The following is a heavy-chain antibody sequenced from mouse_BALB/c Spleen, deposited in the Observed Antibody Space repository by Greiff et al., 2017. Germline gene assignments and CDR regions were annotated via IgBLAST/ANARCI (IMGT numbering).Heavy chain of an antibody. CDR2: IDPANGNT. CDR1: GFNIKDTY. D-gene: IGHD2-14*01. V-gene: IGHV14-3*02. Sequence: VQLKESGAELVKPGASVKLSCTASGFNIKDTYMHWVKQRPEQGLEWIGRIDPANGNTKYDPKFQGKATITADTSSNTAYLQLSSLTSEDTAVYYCARSDRSLFAYWGQGTLVTVSA. CDR3: ARSDRSLFAY. J-gene: IGHJ3*01.